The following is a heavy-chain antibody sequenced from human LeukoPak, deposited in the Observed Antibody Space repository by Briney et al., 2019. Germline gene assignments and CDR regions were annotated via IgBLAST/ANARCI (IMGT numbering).Heavy chain of an antibody. Sequence: PGGSLRLSCAASAFTFIDYSMNWVRQAPGKGLEWVSYISGRSSTICYADSVKGRLTISRDNAKSSMYLQMNSLRAEDTAVYYCARDRLKSGSYYFDYWGQGTLVTVSS. V-gene: IGHV3-48*01. CDR2: ISGRSSTI. J-gene: IGHJ4*02. CDR3: ARDRLKSGSYYFDY. CDR1: AFTFIDYS. D-gene: IGHD1-26*01.